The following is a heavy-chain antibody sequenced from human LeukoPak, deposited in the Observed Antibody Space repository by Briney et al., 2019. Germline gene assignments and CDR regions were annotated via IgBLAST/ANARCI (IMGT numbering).Heavy chain of an antibody. CDR3: AKVILTDYKGEYYFDY. V-gene: IGHV3-23*01. CDR2: ISGSGGST. CDR1: GFTFSSYG. D-gene: IGHD3-9*01. J-gene: IGHJ4*02. Sequence: GGTLRLSCAASGFTFSSYGMSWVRQAPGKGLEWVSAISGSGGSTYYADSVKGRFTISRDNSKNTLYLQMNSLRAEDTAVYYCAKVILTDYKGEYYFDYWGQGTLVTVSS.